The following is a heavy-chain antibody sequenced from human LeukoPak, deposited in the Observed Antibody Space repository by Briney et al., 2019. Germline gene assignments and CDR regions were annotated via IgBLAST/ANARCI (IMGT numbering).Heavy chain of an antibody. V-gene: IGHV4-59*08. CDR3: AIHRGFNNWFDP. D-gene: IGHD5-12*01. CDR2: IYYSGST. J-gene: IGHJ5*02. CDR1: GGSISSYY. Sequence: PSETLSLTCTVSGGSISSYYWNWIRQPPGKGLEWIGYIYYSGSTNYNPSLKSRVTISIDTSENQFSLKLSSVTAADTAVYYCAIHRGFNNWFDPWGQGTLVTVSS.